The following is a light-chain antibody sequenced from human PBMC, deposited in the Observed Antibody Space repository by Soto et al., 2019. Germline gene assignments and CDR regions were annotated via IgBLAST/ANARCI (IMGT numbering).Light chain of an antibody. Sequence: SVLTQPPSASGSPGQSVTISCTGTSSDVGDYNYVSWYQQHPGKAPKLMLYEVTKRPSGVPDRFSGSKSGDTASLTVSGLQAEDEADYYCSSYVGSNNWVFGGGTKLTVL. CDR3: SSYVGSNNWV. V-gene: IGLV2-8*01. CDR2: EVT. J-gene: IGLJ3*02. CDR1: SSDVGDYNY.